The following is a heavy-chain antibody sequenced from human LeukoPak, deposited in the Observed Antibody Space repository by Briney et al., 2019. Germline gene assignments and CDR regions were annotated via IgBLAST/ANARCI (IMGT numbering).Heavy chain of an antibody. D-gene: IGHD6-6*01. J-gene: IGHJ5*02. CDR1: GFTFSSYA. CDR3: AKAYYTSSPFDWFDP. Sequence: GGSLRLSCAASGFTFSSYAVSWVRQAPGKGLEWVSAISGSGGSTYYADSVKGRFTISRDNSKNTLYLQMNSLRAEDTAVYFCAKAYYTSSPFDWFDPWGQGTLVTVSS. V-gene: IGHV3-23*01. CDR2: ISGSGGST.